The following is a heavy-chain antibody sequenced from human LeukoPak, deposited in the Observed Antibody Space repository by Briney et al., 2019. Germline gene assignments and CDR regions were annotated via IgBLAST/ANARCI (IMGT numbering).Heavy chain of an antibody. CDR3: ASSLLEWSNTFDY. CDR2: VYHSGST. CDR1: GGSFSGYY. Sequence: SETLSLTCAVYGGSFSGYYWSWIRQPPGKGLEWIGEVYHSGSTNYNPSLKSRVTISVDKSKNQFSLKLSSVTAADTAVYYCASSLLEWSNTFDYWGQGTLVTVSS. D-gene: IGHD3-3*01. V-gene: IGHV4-34*01. J-gene: IGHJ4*02.